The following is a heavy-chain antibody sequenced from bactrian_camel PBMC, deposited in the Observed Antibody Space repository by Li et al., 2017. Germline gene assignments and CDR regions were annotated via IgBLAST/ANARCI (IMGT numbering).Heavy chain of an antibody. CDR1: GYTYC. CDR2: MYSGESST. Sequence: DVQLVESGGGSVQAGGSLRLSCAVSGYTYCMAWFRQAPGKEREGVAQMYSGESSTYYADSVKGRFTISHDNVKNALYLQMDNLKPEDSAMYYCAADQWAFGLGNAYRYWGQGTQVTVS. D-gene: IGHD2*01. V-gene: IGHV3S59*01. CDR3: AADQWAFGLGNAYRY. J-gene: IGHJ4*01.